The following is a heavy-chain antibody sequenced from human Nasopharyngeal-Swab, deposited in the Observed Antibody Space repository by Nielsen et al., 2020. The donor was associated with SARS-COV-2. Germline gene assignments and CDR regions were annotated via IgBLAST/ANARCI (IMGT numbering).Heavy chain of an antibody. Sequence: GGSLRLSCEASGFTFNYFGMHWVRQAPGKGLEWVAFISYEGSIRNYIDSVKGRFTVSRDSSKNTVYLQMTSLRPDDTAVYFCTKSMAYFQLSGTYNLDFWGQGTLVTVSS. CDR3: TKSMAYFQLSGTYNLDF. CDR2: ISYEGSIR. CDR1: GFTFNYFG. J-gene: IGHJ4*02. V-gene: IGHV3-30*18. D-gene: IGHD2-21*01.